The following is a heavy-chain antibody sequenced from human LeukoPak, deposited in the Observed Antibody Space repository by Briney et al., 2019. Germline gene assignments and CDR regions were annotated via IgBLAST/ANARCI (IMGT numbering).Heavy chain of an antibody. CDR1: VGAFSSYA. CDR3: ARRSDDYDSSAYYH. J-gene: IGHJ4*02. V-gene: IGHV1-69*05. D-gene: IGHD3-22*01. CDR2: IIPIFGTA. Sequence: SVKVSCKASVGAFSSYAISWVRQAPGQGLEWMGGIIPIFGTANYAQKFQGRVTMTRDMSTSTVYMELSSLRSEDTAVYYCARRSDDYDSSAYYHWGQGTLVTVSS.